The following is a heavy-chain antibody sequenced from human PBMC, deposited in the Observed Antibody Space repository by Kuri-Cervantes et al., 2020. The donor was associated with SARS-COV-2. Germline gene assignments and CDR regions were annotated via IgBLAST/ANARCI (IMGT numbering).Heavy chain of an antibody. Sequence: LRLSCTVSGGSISSGDYYWSWIRQSPGKGLEWIGYFHYSGITYYNPSFKSRVDISVDTSKNQVSLKLNSVTAADTAVYYCARLRRHNNAWFVTGYYMDVWGKGTTVTVSS. J-gene: IGHJ6*03. CDR3: ARLRRHNNAWFVTGYYMDV. CDR2: FHYSGIT. CDR1: GGSISSGDYY. V-gene: IGHV4-30-4*08. D-gene: IGHD3-10*01.